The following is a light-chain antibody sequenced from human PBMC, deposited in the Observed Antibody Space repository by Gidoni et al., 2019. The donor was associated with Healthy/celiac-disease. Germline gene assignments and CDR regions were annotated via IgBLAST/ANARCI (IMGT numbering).Light chain of an antibody. CDR2: GAS. CDR1: QSVSSN. J-gene: IGKJ1*01. V-gene: IGKV3-15*01. CDR3: QQYNNWPPGT. Sequence: ERVMTQSPATLSVSPGERATLSCRASQSVSSNLAWYQQNPGQAPRLLIYGASTRATGIPARFSGGGSGTEFTLTISSLQSEDFAVYYCQQYNNWPPGTFGQGTKVEIK.